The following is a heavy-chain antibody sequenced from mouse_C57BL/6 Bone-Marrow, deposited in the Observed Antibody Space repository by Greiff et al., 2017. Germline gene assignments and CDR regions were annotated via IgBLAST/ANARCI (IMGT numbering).Heavy chain of an antibody. CDR2: IRNKANGYTT. Sequence: EVKLEESGGGLVQPGGSLSLSCAASGFTFTDYYMSWVRQPPGKALEWLGFIRNKANGYTTEYSASVKGRFTISRDNSQSILYLQMNALRAEDSATYYCARLSYAMDYWGQGTSVTVSS. CDR1: GFTFTDYY. J-gene: IGHJ4*01. CDR3: ARLSYAMDY. V-gene: IGHV7-3*01.